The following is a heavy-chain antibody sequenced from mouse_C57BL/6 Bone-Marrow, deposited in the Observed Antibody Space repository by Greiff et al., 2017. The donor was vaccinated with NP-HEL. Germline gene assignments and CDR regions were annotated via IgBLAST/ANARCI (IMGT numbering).Heavy chain of an antibody. J-gene: IGHJ1*03. D-gene: IGHD2-2*01. V-gene: IGHV5-4*01. CDR2: ISDGGSYT. CDR3: ARDGYDGYFDV. CDR1: GFTFSSYA. Sequence: EVQLVESGGGLVKPGGSLKLSCAASGFTFSSYAMSWVRQTPEKRLEWVATISDGGSYTYYPANVKGRFTISRDNAKNNLYLQMSHLKSEDTAMYYCARDGYDGYFDVWGTGTTVTVSS.